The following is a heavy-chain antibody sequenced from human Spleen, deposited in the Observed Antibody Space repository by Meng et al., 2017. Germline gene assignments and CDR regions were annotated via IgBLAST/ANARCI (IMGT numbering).Heavy chain of an antibody. Sequence: QVQLVESGAEVKKPGALLSVSCQASGNIFTAHYVHWVRQAPGEGLEWMGQINPNSGATNYAQKFLGRVTMSRDTSISTVYMELSRLRSVDTAVYYCAGDYGDFLEFDPWGQGTLVTVSS. CDR2: INPNSGAT. CDR1: GNIFTAHY. J-gene: IGHJ5*02. CDR3: AGDYGDFLEFDP. D-gene: IGHD4-17*01. V-gene: IGHV1-2*06.